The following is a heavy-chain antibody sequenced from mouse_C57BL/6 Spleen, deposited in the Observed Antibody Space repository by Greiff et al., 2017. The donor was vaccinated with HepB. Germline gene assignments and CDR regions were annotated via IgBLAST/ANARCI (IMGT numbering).Heavy chain of an antibody. D-gene: IGHD3-3*01. V-gene: IGHV10-1*01. J-gene: IGHJ4*01. Sequence: EVMLVESGGGLVQPKGSLKLSCAASGFSFNTYAMNWVRQAPGKGLEWVARIRSKSNNYATYYADSVKDRFTISRDDSESMLYLQMNNLKTEDTAMYYCVRGGTLSYAMDYWGQGTSVTVSS. CDR3: VRGGTLSYAMDY. CDR2: IRSKSNNYAT. CDR1: GFSFNTYA.